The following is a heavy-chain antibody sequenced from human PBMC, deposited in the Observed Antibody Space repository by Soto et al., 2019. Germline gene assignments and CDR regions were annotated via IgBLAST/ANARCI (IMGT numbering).Heavy chain of an antibody. J-gene: IGHJ6*02. CDR2: IIPIFGTA. V-gene: IGHV1-69*13. CDR3: ARYGSGSSSRSYYGMDV. D-gene: IGHD3-10*01. CDR1: GGTFSSYA. Sequence: SVKVSCKASGGTFSSYAISWVRQAPGQGLEWMGGIIPIFGTANYAQKFQGRVTITADESTSTAYMALSSLRSEDTAVYYCARYGSGSSSRSYYGMDVWAKGPRSPSP.